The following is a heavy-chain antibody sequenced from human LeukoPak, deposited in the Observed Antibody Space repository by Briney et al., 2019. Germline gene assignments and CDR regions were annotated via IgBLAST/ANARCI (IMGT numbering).Heavy chain of an antibody. V-gene: IGHV3-66*02. CDR3: VTSTGQQFIPYDY. D-gene: IGHD6-13*01. J-gene: IGHJ4*02. Sequence: GGSLRLPCAASGFNVSSNYMTWIRQAPGKGLEWVSLIYGADAAYYAESVRGRFIISRDNSKNTLFLQMNSLRVEDTALYYCVTSTGQQFIPYDYWGQGTHVTVSS. CDR1: GFNVSSNY. CDR2: IYGADAA.